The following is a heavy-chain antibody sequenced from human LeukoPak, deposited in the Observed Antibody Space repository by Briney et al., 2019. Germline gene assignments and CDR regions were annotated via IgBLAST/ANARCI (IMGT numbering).Heavy chain of an antibody. CDR2: IVVGSGNS. V-gene: IGHV1-58*01. CDR1: GFTFTSSV. CDR3: AADQVGWEVQYAFDI. D-gene: IGHD1-26*01. J-gene: IGHJ3*02. Sequence: SVTVSCKASGFTFTSSVVQWVRQARGQRLEWIGWIVVGSGNSNFAQKFQERVAITRDMSTTTAYMELSSLRSEDTAVYYCAADQVGWEVQYAFDIWGQGTMVTVSS.